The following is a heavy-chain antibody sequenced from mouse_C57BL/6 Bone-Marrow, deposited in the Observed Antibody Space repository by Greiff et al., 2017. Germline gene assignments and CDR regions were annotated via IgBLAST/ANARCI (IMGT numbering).Heavy chain of an antibody. CDR3: ARGDWVLFDY. CDR1: GYTFTSYW. V-gene: IGHV1-64*01. D-gene: IGHD4-1*01. J-gene: IGHJ2*01. Sequence: VKLMESGAELVKPGASVKLSCKASGYTFTSYWMHWVKQRPGQGLEWIGMIHPNSGSTNYNEKFKSKATLTVDKSSSTAYMQLSSLTSEDSAVYYCARGDWVLFDYWGQGTTLTVSS. CDR2: IHPNSGST.